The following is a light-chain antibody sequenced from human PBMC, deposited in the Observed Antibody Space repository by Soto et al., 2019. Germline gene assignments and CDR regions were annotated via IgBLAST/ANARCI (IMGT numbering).Light chain of an antibody. J-gene: IGKJ1*01. Sequence: IVMTHSPATLSVSPGEGATLSGRASQSVSTNLAWYQQKPGQGPRLLIFGASTRAIGIPARFSGSGSGTDFTLTISSLQSEDFAVYYCQQYGRLPRTFGQGTKVDIK. V-gene: IGKV3-15*01. CDR1: QSVSTN. CDR2: GAS. CDR3: QQYGRLPRT.